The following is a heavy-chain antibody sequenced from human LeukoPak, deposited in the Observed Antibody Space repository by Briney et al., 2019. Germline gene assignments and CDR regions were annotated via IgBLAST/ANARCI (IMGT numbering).Heavy chain of an antibody. Sequence: SETLSLTCTVSGYSISSGYYWGWIRQPPGKGLEWIGSIYHSGSTYYNPSLKSRVTISADTSKNQFSLKLSSVTAADTAVYYCAREDDILATGGFDIWGQGTMVTVSS. CDR2: IYHSGST. CDR1: GYSISSGYY. CDR3: AREDDILATGGFDI. D-gene: IGHD3-9*01. V-gene: IGHV4-38-2*02. J-gene: IGHJ3*02.